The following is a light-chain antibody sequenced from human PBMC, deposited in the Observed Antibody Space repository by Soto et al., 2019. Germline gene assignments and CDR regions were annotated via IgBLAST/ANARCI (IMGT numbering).Light chain of an antibody. CDR3: AVWDDSLNGWV. V-gene: IGLV1-44*01. J-gene: IGLJ3*02. CDR2: SND. Sequence: QSVVTQTPSASGTPGQRVTISCSGSSPNIGTNAVNWCQQLPGTAPRLLIYSNDQRPPGVPDRFSGSKSGTSASLAISGLWAEDEADYFCAVWDDSLNGWVFGGGTKVTVL. CDR1: SPNIGTNA.